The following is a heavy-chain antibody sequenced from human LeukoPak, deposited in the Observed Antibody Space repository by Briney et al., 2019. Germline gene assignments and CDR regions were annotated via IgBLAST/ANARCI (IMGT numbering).Heavy chain of an antibody. V-gene: IGHV1-18*01. CDR2: ISAYNGNT. J-gene: IGHJ5*02. Sequence: ASVKVSCKASGYTFTSYGISWVRQAPGQGLEWMGWISAYNGNTNYAQKLQGRVTMTTDTSTSTAYMELRSLRSDDTAVYYCARDQGGPPPYVRTWFDPWGQGTLATVSS. D-gene: IGHD3-10*02. CDR1: GYTFTSYG. CDR3: ARDQGGPPPYVRTWFDP.